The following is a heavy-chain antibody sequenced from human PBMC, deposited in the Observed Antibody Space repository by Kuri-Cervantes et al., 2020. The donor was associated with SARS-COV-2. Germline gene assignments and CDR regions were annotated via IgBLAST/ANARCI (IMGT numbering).Heavy chain of an antibody. Sequence: SGPTLVKPTQTLTLTCTFSGFSLTTSGMCVAWIRQPPGKALEWLARIDWDDDKYYKTSLNTRLSISKDASKDQVVLTMTNMDPVDTATYYCAHRRGYDYDAFDIWGQGTMVTVSS. D-gene: IGHD5-12*01. CDR3: AHRRGYDYDAFDI. V-gene: IGHV2-70*12. CDR2: IDWDDDK. J-gene: IGHJ3*02. CDR1: GFSLTTSGMC.